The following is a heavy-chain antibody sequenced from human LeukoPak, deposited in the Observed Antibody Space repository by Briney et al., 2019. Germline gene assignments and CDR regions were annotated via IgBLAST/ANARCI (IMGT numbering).Heavy chain of an antibody. J-gene: IGHJ4*02. V-gene: IGHV4-59*01. CDR3: ARVGDLGSSFDY. CDR2: IYYTGGT. CDR1: GGSINNFY. D-gene: IGHD3-10*01. Sequence: PSETLSLTCTVSGGSINNFYWYWVRQPPGKGLEWIGYIYYTGGTNYNPSLKSRVTISVDTSNNLFSLRLTYVTAADTAVYYCARVGDLGSSFDYWGQGIQVTVSS.